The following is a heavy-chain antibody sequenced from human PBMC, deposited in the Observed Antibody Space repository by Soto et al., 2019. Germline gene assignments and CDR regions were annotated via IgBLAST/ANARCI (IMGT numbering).Heavy chain of an antibody. CDR1: GFTFSSYG. J-gene: IGHJ3*02. V-gene: IGHV3-33*01. D-gene: IGHD4-17*01. CDR2: IWYDGSNK. CDR3: ARDLSGDYGALVT. Sequence: QVQLVESGGGVVQPGRSLRLSCAPSGFTFSSYGMHWARQAPGKGLEWVAVIWYDGSNKVYADSVKGRFTISRDNSKNTLYLQMNSLRAEDTAVYYCARDLSGDYGALVTWGQGTMVTVSS.